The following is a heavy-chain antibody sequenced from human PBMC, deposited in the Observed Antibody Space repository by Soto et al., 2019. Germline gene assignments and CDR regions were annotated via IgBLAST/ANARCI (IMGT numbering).Heavy chain of an antibody. Sequence: SETLSLTCPVSGYSISSGYYWGWIRQPPGKGLEWIGSIYHSGSTYYNPSLKSRVTISVDTSKNQFSLKLSSVTAADTAVYYCARDQSSPVATIIDYWGQGTLVNVSS. CDR2: IYHSGST. V-gene: IGHV4-38-2*02. D-gene: IGHD5-12*01. J-gene: IGHJ4*02. CDR1: GYSISSGYY. CDR3: ARDQSSPVATIIDY.